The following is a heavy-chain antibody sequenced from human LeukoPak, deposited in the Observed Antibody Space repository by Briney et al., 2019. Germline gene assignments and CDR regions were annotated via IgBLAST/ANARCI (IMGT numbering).Heavy chain of an antibody. V-gene: IGHV4-59*12. D-gene: IGHD3-10*01. Sequence: SETLSLTCTVSGGSISSYYWSWIRQPPGKGLEWIGSIYYSGSTYYNPSLKSRVTISVDTSKNQFSLKLSSVTAADTAVYYCARVPHYGSGSPRYYFDYWGQGTLVTVSS. J-gene: IGHJ4*02. CDR1: GGSISSYY. CDR2: IYYSGST. CDR3: ARVPHYGSGSPRYYFDY.